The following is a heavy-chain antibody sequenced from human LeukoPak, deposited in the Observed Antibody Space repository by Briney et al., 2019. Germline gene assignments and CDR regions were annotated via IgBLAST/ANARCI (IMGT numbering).Heavy chain of an antibody. CDR1: GFTVSSNY. CDR2: ISGSGSIT. D-gene: IGHD2-21*02. V-gene: IGHV3-23*01. CDR3: AKDLWSVVTLTLDY. J-gene: IGHJ4*02. Sequence: GGSLRLSCAASGFTVSSNYMSWVRQAPGKGLEWVSTISGSGSITYYADSMKGRFTISRDNSKNTLYLQVNSLRAEDTAVYYCAKDLWSVVTLTLDYWGQGTLVTVSS.